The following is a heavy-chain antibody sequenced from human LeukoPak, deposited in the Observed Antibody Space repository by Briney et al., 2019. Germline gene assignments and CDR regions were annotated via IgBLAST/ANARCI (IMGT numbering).Heavy chain of an antibody. D-gene: IGHD1-26*01. CDR2: ISWNSYDI. CDR1: GFTYNEYA. CDR3: AKGVGTSYHYHMDV. J-gene: IGHJ6*03. Sequence: PGRYLRISCVAAGFTYNEYAMHWVRQPPGKGLEWVSGISWNSYDIGYADSVKGRFTISRDNAKNSLYLQMNSLRAEDMALYYCAKGVGTSYHYHMDVWGKGTTVIVSS. V-gene: IGHV3-9*03.